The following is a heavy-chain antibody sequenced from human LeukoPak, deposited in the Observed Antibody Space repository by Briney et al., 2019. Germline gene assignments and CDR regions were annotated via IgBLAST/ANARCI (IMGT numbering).Heavy chain of an antibody. J-gene: IGHJ6*03. D-gene: IGHD6-6*01. Sequence: GGSLRLSCVASEFVFSSHAMIWVRQAPGKGLEWISSITSSSSDIFYADSVKGRFTISRDSAKNSLYLQMNSLRAEDTALYHCARGIAARSYYYYMDVWGKGTTVTVSS. CDR3: ARGIAARSYYYYMDV. CDR1: EFVFSSHA. V-gene: IGHV3-21*04. CDR2: ITSSSSDI.